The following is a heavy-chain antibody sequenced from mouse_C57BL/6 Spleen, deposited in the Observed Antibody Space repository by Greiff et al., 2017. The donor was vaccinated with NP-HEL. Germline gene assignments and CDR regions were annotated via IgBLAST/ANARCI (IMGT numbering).Heavy chain of an antibody. J-gene: IGHJ4*01. V-gene: IGHV5-12*01. Sequence: EVKLMESGGGLVQPGGSLKLSCAASGFTFSDYYMYWVRQTPEKRLEWVAYISNGGGSTYYPDTVKGRFTISRDNAKNTLYLQMSRLKSEDTAIYYCARGRQLRLLDYWGQGTSVTVSS. CDR2: ISNGGGST. D-gene: IGHD3-2*02. CDR1: GFTFSDYY. CDR3: ARGRQLRLLDY.